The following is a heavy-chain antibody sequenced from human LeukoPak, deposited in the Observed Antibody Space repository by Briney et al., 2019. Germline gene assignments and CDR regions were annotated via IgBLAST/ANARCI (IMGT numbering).Heavy chain of an antibody. V-gene: IGHV3-23*01. J-gene: IGHJ4*02. Sequence: GGSLRLSCAASGFTFSSYAMSWVRQAPGKGLEWVSAISGSGGSTYYADSVKGRFTISRDDSKNTLYLQMNSLRAEDTAVYYCAKNVRYCTNGVCYTAYFDYWGQGTLVTVSS. CDR2: ISGSGGST. D-gene: IGHD2-8*01. CDR1: GFTFSSYA. CDR3: AKNVRYCTNGVCYTAYFDY.